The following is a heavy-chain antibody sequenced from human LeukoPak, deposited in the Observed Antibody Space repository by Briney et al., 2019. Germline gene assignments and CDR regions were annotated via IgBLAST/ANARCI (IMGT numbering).Heavy chain of an antibody. CDR3: ARGPPYSSGWYYFDY. J-gene: IGHJ4*02. V-gene: IGHV3-30*14. Sequence: GGSLRLSCAASGFTFSSYAMHWVRQAPGKGLEWVAVISYDGSNKYYADSVKGRFTISRDNSKNTLYLQMNSLRAEDTAVYYCARGPPYSSGWYYFDYWGQGTLVTVSS. D-gene: IGHD6-19*01. CDR2: ISYDGSNK. CDR1: GFTFSSYA.